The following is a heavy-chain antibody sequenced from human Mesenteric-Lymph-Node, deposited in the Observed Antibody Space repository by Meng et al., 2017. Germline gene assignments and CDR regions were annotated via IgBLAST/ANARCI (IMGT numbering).Heavy chain of an antibody. J-gene: IGHJ3*02. D-gene: IGHD1-26*01. Sequence: GESLKISCAASGFTFSSYWMNWVRQAPGKGLEWVSVIYSGGSTYYADSVKGRFTISRDNSKNTLYLQMNSLRAEDTAVYYCARASGGYYGDAFDIWGQGTMVTVSS. CDR2: IYSGGST. CDR1: GFTFSSYW. V-gene: IGHV3-53*01. CDR3: ARASGGYYGDAFDI.